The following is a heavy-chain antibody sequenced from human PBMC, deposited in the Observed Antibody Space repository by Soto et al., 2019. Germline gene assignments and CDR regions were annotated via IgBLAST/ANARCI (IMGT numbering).Heavy chain of an antibody. CDR3: AKGGGEHKWFDP. CDR2: ISGSGITT. J-gene: IGHJ5*02. CDR1: GFTFSSYA. Sequence: EVQLLESGGGLVQPGGSLGLSCAASGFTFSSYAMNWVRQIPGKGLEWVSAISGSGITTYYADSVKGRFTVTRDNSENTLYLQMNNVRDEDTAVYYCAKGGGEHKWFDPWGQGTLVIVSS. V-gene: IGHV3-23*01. D-gene: IGHD3-16*01.